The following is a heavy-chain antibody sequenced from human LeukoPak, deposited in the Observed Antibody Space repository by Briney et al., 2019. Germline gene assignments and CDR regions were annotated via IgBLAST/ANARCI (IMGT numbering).Heavy chain of an antibody. CDR3: AKGMVRGVIITLFDY. CDR2: IHWNGGRT. J-gene: IGHJ4*02. CDR1: GFTFDNYG. Sequence: GGSLRLSCAASGFTFDNYGINWVRQAPGKGLEWVSRIHWNGGRTGYADSVKGRFTISRDNAKNSLYLQMNSLRAEDTALYYCAKGMVRGVIITLFDYWGQGTLVTVSS. V-gene: IGHV3-20*04. D-gene: IGHD3-10*01.